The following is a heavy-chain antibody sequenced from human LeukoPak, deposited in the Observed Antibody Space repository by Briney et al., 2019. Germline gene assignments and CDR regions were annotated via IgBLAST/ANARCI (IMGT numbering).Heavy chain of an antibody. V-gene: IGHV3-23*01. CDR1: GFPFSSYG. Sequence: GALRLSCAASGFPFSSYGMSWARQAPGKGLEWVSAISGSGGSTYYADSVKGRFSISRDNSENTLYLQMNSLRAEDTAVYYCAKATGYLLWGQGTLVTVSS. CDR2: ISGSGGST. CDR3: AKATGYLL. J-gene: IGHJ4*02. D-gene: IGHD1-14*01.